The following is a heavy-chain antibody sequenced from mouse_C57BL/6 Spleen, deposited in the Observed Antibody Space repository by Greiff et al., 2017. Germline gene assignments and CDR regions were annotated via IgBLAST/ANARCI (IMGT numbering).Heavy chain of an antibody. CDR2: INPSSGYT. V-gene: IGHV1-7*01. CDR1: GYTFTSYW. J-gene: IGHJ1*03. Sequence: QVQLQPSGAELAKPGASVKLSCKASGYTFTSYWMHWVKQRPGQGLEWIGYINPSSGYTKYNQKFKDKATLTADKSSSTAYMQLSSLTYEDSAVYYCAKSYYGLYWYFDVWGTGTTVTVSS. D-gene: IGHD2-1*01. CDR3: AKSYYGLYWYFDV.